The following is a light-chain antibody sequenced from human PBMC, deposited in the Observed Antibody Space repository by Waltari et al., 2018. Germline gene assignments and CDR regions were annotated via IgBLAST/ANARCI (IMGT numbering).Light chain of an antibody. CDR3: HVWHPHVDPGV. V-gene: IGLV3-21*04. Sequence: SYVVTQPPSVSVAPGETATITCGGEKLGTYSVHWYPQKAGQAPVLVIFYDRDRPSGIPDRFSGSNSGNTATLTISRVEAGDEARYYCHVWHPHVDPGVFGTGTEVTVL. J-gene: IGLJ1*01. CDR2: YDR. CDR1: KLGTYS.